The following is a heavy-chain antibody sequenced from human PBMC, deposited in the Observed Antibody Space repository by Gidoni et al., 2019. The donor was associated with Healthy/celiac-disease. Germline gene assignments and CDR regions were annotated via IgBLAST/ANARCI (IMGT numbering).Heavy chain of an antibody. CDR2: IHYSGST. CDR1: GGSISSYY. D-gene: IGHD5-12*01. CDR3: AAIEGATQWFDP. Sequence: QVQLQESGPGLVKPSETLSLTCTVSGGSISSYYWSWIRQPPGKGLEWIGYIHYSGSTNYNPSLKSRVTISVDTSKNQFSLKLSSVTAADTAVYYCAAIEGATQWFDPWGQGTLVTVSS. V-gene: IGHV4-59*01. J-gene: IGHJ5*02.